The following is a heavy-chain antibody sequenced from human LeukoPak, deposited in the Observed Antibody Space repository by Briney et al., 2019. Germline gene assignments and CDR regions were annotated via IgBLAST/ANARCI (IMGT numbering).Heavy chain of an antibody. V-gene: IGHV3-30*02. Sequence: PGGSLRLSCAASGFTFSSYAMSWVRQAPGKGLEWVAFIRYDGSNKYYADSVKGRFTISRDNSKNTLYLQMNSLRAEDTAVYYCARVSIAVAHNWFDPWGQGTLVTVSS. CDR2: IRYDGSNK. CDR3: ARVSIAVAHNWFDP. J-gene: IGHJ5*02. CDR1: GFTFSSYA. D-gene: IGHD6-19*01.